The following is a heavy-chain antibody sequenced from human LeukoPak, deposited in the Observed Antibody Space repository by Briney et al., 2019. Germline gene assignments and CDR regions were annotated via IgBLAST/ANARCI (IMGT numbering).Heavy chain of an antibody. V-gene: IGHV4-59*13. D-gene: IGHD2-2*02. Sequence: SETLSLTCTVSGGSISSYYWRWIRQPPGKGLEGVGDIYYGGSTNYNPSLDSRVTISVDTSKNQFSLKLSSVTAADTAVYYCAKSPYCSSTSCYTGAEYFQHWGQGTLVTVSS. CDR3: AKSPYCSSTSCYTGAEYFQH. CDR2: IYYGGST. J-gene: IGHJ1*01. CDR1: GGSISSYY.